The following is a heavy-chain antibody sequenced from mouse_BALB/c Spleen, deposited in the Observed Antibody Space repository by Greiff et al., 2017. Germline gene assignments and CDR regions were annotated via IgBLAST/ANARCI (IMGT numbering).Heavy chain of an antibody. CDR2: ISYDGSN. V-gene: IGHV3-6*02. J-gene: IGHJ2*01. CDR3: ASTMIYFDY. CDR1: GYSITSGYY. Sequence: DVKLQESGPGLVKPSQSLSLTCSVTGYSITSGYYWNWIRQFPGNKLEWMGYISYDGSNNYNPSLKNRISITRDTSKNQFFLKLNSVTTEDTATYYCASTMIYFDYWGQGTTLTVSS. D-gene: IGHD2-4*01.